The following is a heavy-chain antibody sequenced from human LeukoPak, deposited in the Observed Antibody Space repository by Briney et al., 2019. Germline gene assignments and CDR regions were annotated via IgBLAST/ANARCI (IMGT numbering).Heavy chain of an antibody. V-gene: IGHV4-38-2*02. Sequence: SETLSLTCTVSGYSISSGYYWGWIRQPPGKGLEWIGSIYHSGSTYYNPSLKSRVTISVDTSKNQFSLKLSSVTAADTAVYYCARVSGCSSTSCYFVALGALDVWGKGTTVTVSS. J-gene: IGHJ6*04. CDR1: GYSISSGYY. D-gene: IGHD2-2*01. CDR2: IYHSGST. CDR3: ARVSGCSSTSCYFVALGALDV.